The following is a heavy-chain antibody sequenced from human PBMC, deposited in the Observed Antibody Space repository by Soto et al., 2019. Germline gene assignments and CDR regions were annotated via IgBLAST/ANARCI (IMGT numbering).Heavy chain of an antibody. CDR3: AKDKALGGCSCFSD. Sequence: VQLLESGGGLVQPGGSLRLSCAASGFTFRNFAMSWVRQVPGKGLEWVSAISGSGGSGENTYYAASVKGLFTISRDKCKNMLYLDMSGLRREDPALYYCAKDKALGGCSCFSDWGEGTLVTVSS. V-gene: IGHV3-23*01. D-gene: IGHD2-15*01. J-gene: IGHJ4*02. CDR2: ISGSGGSGENT. CDR1: GFTFRNFA.